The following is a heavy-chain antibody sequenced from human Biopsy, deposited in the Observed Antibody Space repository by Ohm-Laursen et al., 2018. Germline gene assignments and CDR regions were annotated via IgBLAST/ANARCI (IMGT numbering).Heavy chain of an antibody. Sequence: SETLSLTCTVSGGSMIHYYWNWIRQSPGKGLEWIAYIYSSGITNYNPSLKSRLTISIDTSKNQFSLKLNSMTTVDTAVYYCARGQDYGGNKAFDIWGQGTKVTVSP. D-gene: IGHD4-23*01. V-gene: IGHV4-59*01. CDR1: GGSMIHYY. CDR3: ARGQDYGGNKAFDI. J-gene: IGHJ3*02. CDR2: IYSSGIT.